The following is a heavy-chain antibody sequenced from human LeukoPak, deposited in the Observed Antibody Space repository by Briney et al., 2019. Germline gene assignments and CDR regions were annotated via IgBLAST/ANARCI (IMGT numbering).Heavy chain of an antibody. CDR1: GASISDGDYY. V-gene: IGHV4-61*02. D-gene: IGHD4-17*01. J-gene: IGHJ4*02. CDR3: AGRYLPKTVTTFDH. Sequence: PSETLSLTCTVSGASISDGDYYWSWIRQPAGRGLEWIGRIYSSGSTNYNPSLESRVTISVDTSKNQFSLTLSSVTAADTAVYFCAGRYLPKTVTTFDHWGQGTLVTASS. CDR2: IYSSGST.